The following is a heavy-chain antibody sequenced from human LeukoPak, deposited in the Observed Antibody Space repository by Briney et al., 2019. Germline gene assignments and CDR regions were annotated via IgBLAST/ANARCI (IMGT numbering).Heavy chain of an antibody. CDR2: INPSGGST. CDR1: GYTFTSYY. Sequence: GASVKVSCKASGYTFTSYYMHWVRQAPGQGLEWMGIINPSGGSTSYAQKFQGRVTMTRDMSTSTVYMELSSLRSEDTAVYYCARARITIFGVVSTFDYWGQGTLVTVSS. J-gene: IGHJ4*02. CDR3: ARARITIFGVVSTFDY. D-gene: IGHD3-3*01. V-gene: IGHV1-46*01.